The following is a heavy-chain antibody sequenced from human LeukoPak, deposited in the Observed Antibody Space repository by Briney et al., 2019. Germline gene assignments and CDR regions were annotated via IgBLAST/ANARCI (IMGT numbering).Heavy chain of an antibody. D-gene: IGHD3-10*01. J-gene: IGHJ4*02. V-gene: IGHV4-61*02. Sequence: PSETLSLTCTVSGGYISSGSYYWSWIRQPAGKGLEWIGRIYTSGSANYNPSLKSRVTISVDTSKNQFSLKLSSVTAADTAVYYCARREAMVRGVKDWGQGTLVTVSS. CDR2: IYTSGSA. CDR3: ARREAMVRGVKD. CDR1: GGYISSGSYY.